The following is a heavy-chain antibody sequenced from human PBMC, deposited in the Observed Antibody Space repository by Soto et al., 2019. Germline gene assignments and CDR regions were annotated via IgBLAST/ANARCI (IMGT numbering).Heavy chain of an antibody. V-gene: IGHV1-2*02. D-gene: IGHD1-26*01. CDR1: GYTFTGYY. CDR2: INPNSGGT. CDR3: ARVYRDFDYYGMDV. Sequence: ASVKVSCKASGYTFTGYYIHWVRQAPGQGLEWMGWINPNSGGTNYAQKFQGRVTMTRDTSISTAYMELGRLRSDDTAVYYCARVYRDFDYYGMDVWGQGTTVTVSS. J-gene: IGHJ6*02.